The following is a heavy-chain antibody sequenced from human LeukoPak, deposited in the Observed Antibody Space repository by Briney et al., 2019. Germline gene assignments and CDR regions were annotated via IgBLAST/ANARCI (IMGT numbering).Heavy chain of an antibody. J-gene: IGHJ6*03. D-gene: IGHD5-24*01. V-gene: IGHV1-69*05. CDR3: ARDPRDSYTHWVHYMDV. Sequence: ASVKVSCKASGGTFSSYAISWVRQAPGQGLEWMGRIIPIFGTANYAQKFQGRVTITTDESTSTAYMELSSLRSEDTAVYYCARDPRDSYTHWVHYMDVWGKGTTVTVSS. CDR1: GGTFSSYA. CDR2: IIPIFGTA.